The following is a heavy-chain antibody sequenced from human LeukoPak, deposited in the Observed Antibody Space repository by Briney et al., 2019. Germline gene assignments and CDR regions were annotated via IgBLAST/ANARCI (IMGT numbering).Heavy chain of an antibody. CDR1: GYTFTSYY. V-gene: IGHV1-46*01. CDR3: ARDLEIVVVTTIPGY. Sequence: ASVKVSCKASGYTFTSYYMHWVRQAPGQGLEWMGIINPSGGSTSYAQKFQGRVTMTRDTSTSTVYMELSSLRSEDTAVYYCARDLEIVVVTTIPGYWGQGTLVTVSS. CDR2: INPSGGST. D-gene: IGHD2-21*02. J-gene: IGHJ4*02.